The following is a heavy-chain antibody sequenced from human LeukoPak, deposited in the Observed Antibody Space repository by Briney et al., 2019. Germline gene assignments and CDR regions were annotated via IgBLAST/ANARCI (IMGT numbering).Heavy chain of an antibody. CDR2: ISTYNGNT. J-gene: IGHJ4*02. CDR3: ARDYSSGWPNFDY. Sequence: ASVKVSCKASGYTFTSYGISWVQQAPGQGLEWMGWISTYNGNTNYAQKVQGRVTMTTDTSTSTAYMELRSLRSDDTAVYYCARDYSSGWPNFDYWGQGTLVTVSS. V-gene: IGHV1-18*01. CDR1: GYTFTSYG. D-gene: IGHD6-19*01.